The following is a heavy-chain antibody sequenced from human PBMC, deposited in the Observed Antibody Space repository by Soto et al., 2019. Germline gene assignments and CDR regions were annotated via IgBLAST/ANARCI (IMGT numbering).Heavy chain of an antibody. J-gene: IGHJ5*02. CDR3: ARVRFLEWSRNWFDP. CDR1: GVTFSSYA. Sequence: SVKVSCKASGVTFSSYAISWVRQAPGQGLEWMGGIIPIFGTANYAQKFQGRVTITADESTSTAYMELSSLRSEDTAVYYCARVRFLEWSRNWFDPWGQGTLVTVSS. D-gene: IGHD3-3*01. V-gene: IGHV1-69*13. CDR2: IIPIFGTA.